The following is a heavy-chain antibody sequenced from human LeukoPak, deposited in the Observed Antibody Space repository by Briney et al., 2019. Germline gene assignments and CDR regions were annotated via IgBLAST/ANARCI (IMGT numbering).Heavy chain of an antibody. D-gene: IGHD1-26*01. CDR1: GASVSSASY. Sequence: PETLSLTCTVSGASVSSASYWTWIRPPPGKGVEWIAHIYNGVNTNYNPSLKSRVTISVDTSKNQFSLRLNSVTAADTAVYYCARSRAFNSGAFDPWGQGSLVTVSS. CDR3: ARSRAFNSGAFDP. J-gene: IGHJ5*02. CDR2: IYNGVNT. V-gene: IGHV4-61*01.